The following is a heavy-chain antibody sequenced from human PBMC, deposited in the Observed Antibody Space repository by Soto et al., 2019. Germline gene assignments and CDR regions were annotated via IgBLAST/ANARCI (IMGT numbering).Heavy chain of an antibody. V-gene: IGHV1-46*01. CDR3: ARGGNGDNVGYWYCDL. CDR2: INPGGVST. D-gene: IGHD4-17*01. J-gene: IGHJ2*01. Sequence: QVQLVQSGAEVKKPGASVEVSCKASGYTFTTYYIHWVRHAPGQGLEWMGVINPGGVSTKYAQKFQDRVTVTSDTSTSTVYMELSSLRYEDTAVYFCARGGNGDNVGYWYCDLWGRGTQDAVSP. CDR1: GYTFTTYY.